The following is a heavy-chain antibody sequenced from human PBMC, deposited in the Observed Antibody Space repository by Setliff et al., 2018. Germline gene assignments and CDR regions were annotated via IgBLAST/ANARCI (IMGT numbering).Heavy chain of an antibody. D-gene: IGHD6-19*01. CDR3: VREYSGGGLM. J-gene: IGHJ3*01. CDR1: GYTSTSYG. CDR2: ISAYNGNT. Sequence: ASVKVSCKASGYTSTSYGFSWVRQAPGQGLEWMGWISAYNGNTNYGQKYQGRVTMTTDTSTNTVYMELRSLRSDDTAVYFCVREYSGGGLMWGQGTMVTVSS. V-gene: IGHV1-18*01.